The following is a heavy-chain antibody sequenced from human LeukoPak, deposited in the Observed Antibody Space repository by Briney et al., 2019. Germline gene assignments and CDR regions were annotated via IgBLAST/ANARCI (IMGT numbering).Heavy chain of an antibody. Sequence: SETLSLTCTVSGHSIGSGSYYWSWIRQPAGKGLEWIGRIYSSGSTTYNPSLKSRVTISVDTSKNQFSLKLSSVTAADTAVYYCARAYCSGGSCWGREFDYWGQGTLVTVSS. CDR3: ARAYCSGGSCWGREFDY. CDR1: GHSIGSGSYY. CDR2: IYSSGST. V-gene: IGHV4-61*02. D-gene: IGHD2-15*01. J-gene: IGHJ4*02.